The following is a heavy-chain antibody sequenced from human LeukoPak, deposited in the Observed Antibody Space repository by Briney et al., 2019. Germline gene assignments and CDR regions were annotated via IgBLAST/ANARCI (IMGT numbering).Heavy chain of an antibody. Sequence: ASETLSLTCTVSGGSISSYYWSWIRQPPGKGLEWIGYIYYSGSTNYNPSLKSRVTISVDTSKNQFSLKLTSVTSADTAVYYCARDFTLDPWGQGTLVTVSS. CDR3: ARDFTLDP. CDR1: GGSISSYY. CDR2: IYYSGST. J-gene: IGHJ5*02. V-gene: IGHV4-59*01.